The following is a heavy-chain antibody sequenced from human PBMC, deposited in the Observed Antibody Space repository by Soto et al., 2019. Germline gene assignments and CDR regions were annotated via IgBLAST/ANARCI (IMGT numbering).Heavy chain of an antibody. Sequence: SETLSLTCAVYGGSFSGYYWSWIRQPPGKGLEWIGEINHSRSTNYNPSLKSRVTISVDTSKNQFSLKLSSVTAADTAVYYCARSSSWLYYFDYWGQGTLVTVSS. CDR1: GGSFSGYY. CDR2: INHSRST. CDR3: ARSSSWLYYFDY. V-gene: IGHV4-34*01. D-gene: IGHD6-13*01. J-gene: IGHJ4*02.